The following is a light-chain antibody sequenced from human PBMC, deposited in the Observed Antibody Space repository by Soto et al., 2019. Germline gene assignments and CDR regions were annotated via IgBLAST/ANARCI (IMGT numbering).Light chain of an antibody. CDR2: EVS. J-gene: IGLJ2*01. CDR3: SSYTSSSTLV. V-gene: IGLV2-14*01. CDR1: SSDVGGYNY. Sequence: QSALTQPASVSGSPGQSITISCTGTSSDVGGYNYVSWYQQHPGIAPKLMISEVSNRPSGVSNRFSGSKSGNTASLTLSGLQAEDEADYYCSSYTSSSTLVFGGGTKLTVL.